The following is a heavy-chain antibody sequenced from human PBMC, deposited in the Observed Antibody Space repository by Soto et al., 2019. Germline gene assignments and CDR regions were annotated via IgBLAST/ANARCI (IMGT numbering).Heavy chain of an antibody. D-gene: IGHD3-3*01. Sequence: QVQLQESGPGLVKPSQTLSLTCTVSGGSISSGGYYWSWLRQHPGKGLEWIGYIYYSGSTYYNPSLKSRVTISVDTSKNQFSLKLSSVTAADTAVYYCARVRVAHLEWSWFDPWGQGTLVTVSS. CDR2: IYYSGST. J-gene: IGHJ5*02. CDR1: GGSISSGGYY. V-gene: IGHV4-31*03. CDR3: ARVRVAHLEWSWFDP.